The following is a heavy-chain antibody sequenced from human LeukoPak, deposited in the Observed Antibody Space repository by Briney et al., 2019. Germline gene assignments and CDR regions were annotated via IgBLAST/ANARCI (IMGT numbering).Heavy chain of an antibody. Sequence: SETLSLTCAVYGGSFSGYYWSWIRQPPGKGLEWIGEINHSGSTTYNPSLKSPVTISVDTSKNQFSLKLSSVTAADTAVYYCASTWLLDSSGYMGYFDYWGQGTLVTVSS. D-gene: IGHD3-22*01. CDR1: GGSFSGYY. V-gene: IGHV4-34*01. CDR3: ASTWLLDSSGYMGYFDY. J-gene: IGHJ4*02. CDR2: INHSGST.